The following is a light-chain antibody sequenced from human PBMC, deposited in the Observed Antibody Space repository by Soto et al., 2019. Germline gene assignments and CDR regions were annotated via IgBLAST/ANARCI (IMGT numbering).Light chain of an antibody. CDR2: GNS. CDR1: SSNIGAGYD. J-gene: IGLJ1*01. Sequence: QSVLTQPPSVSGAPGQRVTISCTGSSSNIGAGYDVHWYQQLPGTAPKLLIYGNSNRPSGVPDRFSGSKSGTSASLAITGLQAEDEADYYCQSYDSSLSASIFGPGTKLTVL. CDR3: QSYDSSLSASI. V-gene: IGLV1-40*01.